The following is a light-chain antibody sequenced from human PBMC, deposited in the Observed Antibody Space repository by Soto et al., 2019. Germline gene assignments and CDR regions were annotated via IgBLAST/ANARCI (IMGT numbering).Light chain of an antibody. Sequence: SALTQPASVSGSPGQSITISCTGTSSDVGGYNYVSWYQQHPGKAPKLMIYEVRNRPSGVSKRFSGSKSSNTASLTISGLQAEDEADYYCSSYTSSSTLVFGTGTQLTVL. CDR1: SSDVGGYNY. V-gene: IGLV2-14*01. CDR2: EVR. CDR3: SSYTSSSTLV. J-gene: IGLJ6*01.